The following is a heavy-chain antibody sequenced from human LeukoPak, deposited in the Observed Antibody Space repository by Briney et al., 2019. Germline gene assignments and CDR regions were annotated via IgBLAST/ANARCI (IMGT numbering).Heavy chain of an antibody. Sequence: SETLSLTCAVYVGSLSGYYWSWIRQPPGKGLEWIGEINHSGSTNYNPSLKSRVTISVDTFKNQFSLNLSSMTAADTAVYYCARHGLVAARHAFDIWGQGTMVTVSS. V-gene: IGHV4-34*01. D-gene: IGHD6-6*01. CDR3: ARHGLVAARHAFDI. J-gene: IGHJ3*02. CDR2: INHSGST. CDR1: VGSLSGYY.